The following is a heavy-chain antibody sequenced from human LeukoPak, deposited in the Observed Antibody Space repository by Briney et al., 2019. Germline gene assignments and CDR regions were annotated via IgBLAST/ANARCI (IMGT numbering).Heavy chain of an antibody. CDR1: GFTFSRFW. CDR2: IKQDGSEK. D-gene: IGHD2-2*01. V-gene: IGHV3-7*01. CDR3: ARDIVVVPAARMDAFDI. Sequence: PGGSLRLSCAASGFTFSRFWMSWVRQAPGKGLEWVANIKQDGSEKNYVDFVKGRFTISRDNAKNSLYLQMNSLRAEDTAVYYCARDIVVVPAARMDAFDIWGQGTMVTVSS. J-gene: IGHJ3*02.